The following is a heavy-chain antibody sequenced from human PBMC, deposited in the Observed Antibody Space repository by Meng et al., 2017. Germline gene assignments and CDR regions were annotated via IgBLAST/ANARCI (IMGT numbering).Heavy chain of an antibody. V-gene: IGHV3-48*04. CDR2: ISSSGSTI. CDR3: ARSTISGSYYYYGMDV. D-gene: IGHD3-3*01. Sequence: GESLKISCAASGFTFSSYSMNWVRQAPGKGLEWVSYISSSGSTIYYADSVKGRFTITRDNAKNSLYLQMNSLRAEDTAVYYCARSTISGSYYYYGMDVWGQGTTVTVSS. J-gene: IGHJ6*02. CDR1: GFTFSSYS.